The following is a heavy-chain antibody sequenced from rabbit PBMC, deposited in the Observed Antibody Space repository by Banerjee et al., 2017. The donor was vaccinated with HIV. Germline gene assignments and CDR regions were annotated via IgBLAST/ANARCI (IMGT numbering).Heavy chain of an antibody. J-gene: IGHJ6*01. CDR2: IYAGRGST. CDR1: GFTISSYN. V-gene: IGHV1S7*01. D-gene: IGHD8-1*01. Sequence: QLVESGGGLVTPGGSLKLSCKASGFTISSYNMQWVRQAPGKGLEWIGIIYAGRGSTDYANWVNGRFTISSDNVQNTVDLQMNSLTAVDRATYFCARDDAGGGYYYHLWGPGTLVTVS. CDR3: ARDDAGGGYYYHL.